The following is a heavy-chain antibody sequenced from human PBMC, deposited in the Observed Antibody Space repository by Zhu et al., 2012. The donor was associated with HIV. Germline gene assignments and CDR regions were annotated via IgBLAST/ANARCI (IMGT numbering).Heavy chain of an antibody. V-gene: IGHV3-48*03. J-gene: IGHJ4*02. D-gene: IGHD3-16*01. CDR3: ARGYDYGLGSHFDS. CDR1: GFTFSSYE. CDR2: ISTSGNTI. Sequence: EVQLVESGGGLVQPGGSLRLSCAASGFTFSSYEMSWVRQAPGKGLEWVSYISTSGNTIYYADSVKGRFTLSRDNAKNSLYLQMNSLRAEDTAVYYCARGYDYGLGSHFDSWGQGTLVTVSS.